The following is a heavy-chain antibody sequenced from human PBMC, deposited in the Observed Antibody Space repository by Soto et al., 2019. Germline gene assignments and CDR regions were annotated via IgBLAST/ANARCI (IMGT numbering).Heavy chain of an antibody. D-gene: IGHD2-15*01. CDR1: GCTFSGYA. CDR2: ISYDGGTE. V-gene: IGHV3-30-3*01. CDR3: ARSSSGSQDY. J-gene: IGHJ4*01. Sequence: QVQLVESGGGVVQPGRSLRLACAASGCTFSGYAMHWVRQAPVKGLEWVAVISYDGGTEYYADSVKGRFTISRDNSKSTLYLQMNSLRPEDTAVYYCARSSSGSQDYWGHGNLVTVAS.